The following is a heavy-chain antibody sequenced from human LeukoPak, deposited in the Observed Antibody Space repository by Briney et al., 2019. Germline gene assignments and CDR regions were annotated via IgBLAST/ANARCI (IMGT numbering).Heavy chain of an antibody. CDR3: ARPRYCSSTSCSWYDY. CDR1: GFTFSSYS. CDR2: ISSSSSTI. J-gene: IGHJ4*02. D-gene: IGHD2-2*01. V-gene: IGHV3-48*01. Sequence: GGSLRLSCAASGFTFSSYSMNWVRQAPGKGLEWVSYISSSSSTIYYADSVKGRFPISRDNAKNSLDLQMNSLRAEDTAVYYCARPRYCSSTSCSWYDYWGQGTLVTVSS.